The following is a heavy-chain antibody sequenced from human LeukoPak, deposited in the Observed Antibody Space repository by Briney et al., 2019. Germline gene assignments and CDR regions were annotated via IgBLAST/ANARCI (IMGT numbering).Heavy chain of an antibody. CDR1: GYTFTSYD. J-gene: IGHJ5*02. Sequence: DSVKVSCKASGYTFTSYDINWVRQATGQGLEWMGWMNPNSGNTGYAQKLQGRVTMTRNTSISKAYMELSSLRSEDTAVYYCARAPTRITIFGVVVSRSQRWFDPWGQGTLVTVSS. CDR3: ARAPTRITIFGVVVSRSQRWFDP. CDR2: MNPNSGNT. D-gene: IGHD3-3*01. V-gene: IGHV1-8*01.